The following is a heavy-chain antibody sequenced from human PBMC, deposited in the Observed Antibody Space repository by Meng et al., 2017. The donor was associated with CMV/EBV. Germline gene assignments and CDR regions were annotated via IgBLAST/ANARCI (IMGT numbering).Heavy chain of an antibody. J-gene: IGHJ4*02. D-gene: IGHD2-2*01. Sequence: LSLTCAASGFTFSSYGMHWVRQAPGKGLEWVAFIRYDGSNKYYADSVKGRFTISRDNSKNTLYLQMNSLRAEDTAMYYCAKDGRADIVVVPAAIDYWGQGTLVTVSS. V-gene: IGHV3-30*02. CDR2: IRYDGSNK. CDR1: GFTFSSYG. CDR3: AKDGRADIVVVPAAIDY.